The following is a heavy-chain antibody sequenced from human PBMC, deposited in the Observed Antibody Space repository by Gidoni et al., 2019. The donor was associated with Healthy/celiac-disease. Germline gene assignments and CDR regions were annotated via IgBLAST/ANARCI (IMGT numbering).Heavy chain of an antibody. CDR3: ARVGDDYPFDY. Sequence: QVQLVESGGGLVKPGGSLRLPCSAPGFTFSDYYMSWIRQAPGKGLEWVSYISSSSSYTNYADSVKGRFTISRDNAKNSLYLQMNSLRTEDTAVYYCARVGDDYPFDYWGQGTLVTVSS. D-gene: IGHD3-16*01. CDR1: GFTFSDYY. CDR2: ISSSSSYT. V-gene: IGHV3-11*06. J-gene: IGHJ4*02.